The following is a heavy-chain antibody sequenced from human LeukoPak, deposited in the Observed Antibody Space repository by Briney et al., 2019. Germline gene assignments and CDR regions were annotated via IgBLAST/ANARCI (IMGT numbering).Heavy chain of an antibody. CDR1: GFTFSSYG. Sequence: PGGSQRLSCAASGFTFSSYGVHWVRQAPGKGLEWVAFIQKDGSNKYYGDSVKGRFTISRDNSKNTLYLQMNSLRVEDTAVYYCAKEMYDYVWGSYFESWGQGNLVTVSS. D-gene: IGHD3-16*01. CDR3: AKEMYDYVWGSYFES. V-gene: IGHV3-30*02. J-gene: IGHJ1*01. CDR2: IQKDGSNK.